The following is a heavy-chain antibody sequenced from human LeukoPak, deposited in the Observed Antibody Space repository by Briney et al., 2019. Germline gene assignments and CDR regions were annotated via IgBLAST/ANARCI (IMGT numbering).Heavy chain of an antibody. CDR3: ARRTTGTHADAFDI. D-gene: IGHD1-1*01. V-gene: IGHV4-34*01. J-gene: IGHJ3*02. CDR2: INHSGST. CDR1: GGSFSGYY. Sequence: SETLSLTCPVYGGSFSGYYWSWIRHPPGKGLEWIGEINHSGSTNYNPSLKSRVTISVDTSKDQFSLKLSSVTAADTAVYYCARRTTGTHADAFDIWGQGTVVTVSS.